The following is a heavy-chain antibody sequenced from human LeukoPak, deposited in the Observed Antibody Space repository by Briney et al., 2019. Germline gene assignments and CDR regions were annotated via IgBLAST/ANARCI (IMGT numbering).Heavy chain of an antibody. J-gene: IGHJ4*02. CDR3: AIGTNIAAAGDY. CDR2: MNPKSGNK. D-gene: IGHD6-13*01. V-gene: IGHV1-8*01. CDR1: GYTFTSYD. Sequence: GASVKVSCKASGYTFTSYDSNWVGQATGKGVEWMGGMNPKSGNKGNAQKFQGRVAMTRNTSISTAYMELSSLRSEDTAVYYCAIGTNIAAAGDYWGQGTLVTVSS.